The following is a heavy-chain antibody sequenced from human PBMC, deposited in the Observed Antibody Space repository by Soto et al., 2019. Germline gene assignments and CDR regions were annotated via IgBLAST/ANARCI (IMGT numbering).Heavy chain of an antibody. CDR2: IKSKTDGGTT. J-gene: IGHJ4*02. CDR3: TTGPDVLLWFGESSDIDY. D-gene: IGHD3-10*01. Sequence: RGSLRLSCAASGFTFSNAWMNWVRQAPGKGLEWVGRIKSKTDGGTTDYAAPVKGRFTISRDDSKNTLYLQMNSLKTEDTAVYYCTTGPDVLLWFGESSDIDYWGQGTLVTVSS. CDR1: GFTFSNAW. V-gene: IGHV3-15*07.